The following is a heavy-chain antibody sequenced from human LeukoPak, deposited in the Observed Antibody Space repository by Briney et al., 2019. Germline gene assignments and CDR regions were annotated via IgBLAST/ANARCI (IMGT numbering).Heavy chain of an antibody. CDR3: ASLPWIQLWNHY. CDR1: GGSFSGYY. D-gene: IGHD5-18*01. Sequence: PSETLSLTCAVYGGSFSGYYWSWIRQPPGKGLEWIGEINHSGSTNYNPSLKSRVRISVDTSTNQFSLKLSSVTAAEADVYYCASLPWIQLWNHYWGQGTLVTVSS. J-gene: IGHJ4*02. CDR2: INHSGST. V-gene: IGHV4-34*01.